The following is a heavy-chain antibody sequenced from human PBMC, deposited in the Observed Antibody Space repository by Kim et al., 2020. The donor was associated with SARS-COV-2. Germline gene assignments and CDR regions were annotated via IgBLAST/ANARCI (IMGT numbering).Heavy chain of an antibody. Sequence: GGSLRLSCAASGFTFSSYAMSWVRQAPGKGLEWVSAISGSGGSTYYADSVKGRFTISRDNSKNTLYLQMNSLRAEDTAVYYCARGAPRRDYDSSGYYYSDYYYYGMDVWGQGTTVTVSS. CDR1: GFTFSSYA. J-gene: IGHJ6*02. CDR2: ISGSGGST. V-gene: IGHV3-23*01. D-gene: IGHD3-22*01. CDR3: ARGAPRRDYDSSGYYYSDYYYYGMDV.